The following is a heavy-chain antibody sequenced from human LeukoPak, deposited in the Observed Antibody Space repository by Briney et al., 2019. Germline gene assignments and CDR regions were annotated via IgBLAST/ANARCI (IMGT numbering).Heavy chain of an antibody. CDR2: INPNSGGT. D-gene: IGHD3-22*01. Sequence: ASVKVSCKASGYTFTGYYMHWVRQAPGQGLEWMGWINPNSGGTNYAQKFQGRVTMTRDTSISTAYMELSRLRSDDTAVYYCARGGGDSSGYYYSPWAYWGQGTLVTVSS. CDR3: ARGGGDSSGYYYSPWAY. CDR1: GYTFTGYY. J-gene: IGHJ4*02. V-gene: IGHV1-2*02.